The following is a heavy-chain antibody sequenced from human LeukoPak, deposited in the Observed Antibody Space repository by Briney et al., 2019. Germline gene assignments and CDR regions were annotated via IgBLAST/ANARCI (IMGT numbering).Heavy chain of an antibody. Sequence: SETLSLTCTVSGGSISSDYWSWIRQPPGKGLEWIGSIYYSGSTYYNPSLKSRVTISVDTSKNQFSLKLSSVTAADTAVYYCARDYGDYPYWGQGTLVTVSS. J-gene: IGHJ4*02. CDR1: GGSISSDY. D-gene: IGHD4-17*01. CDR2: IYYSGST. CDR3: ARDYGDYPY. V-gene: IGHV4-59*05.